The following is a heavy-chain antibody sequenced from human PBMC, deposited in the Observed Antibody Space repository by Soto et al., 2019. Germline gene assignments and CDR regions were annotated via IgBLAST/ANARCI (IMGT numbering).Heavy chain of an antibody. J-gene: IGHJ4*02. Sequence: PSETLSLTCTVSGGSISNYRWSWIRQPPGKGLEWIAFIYYSGITNYNPSRKSRVTISLDTSKNQFSLKLSAVTAADTAGYYCARYDFWSGYFDYWGQGALVTVSS. D-gene: IGHD3-3*01. CDR2: IYYSGIT. CDR1: GGSISNYR. V-gene: IGHV4-59*01. CDR3: ARYDFWSGYFDY.